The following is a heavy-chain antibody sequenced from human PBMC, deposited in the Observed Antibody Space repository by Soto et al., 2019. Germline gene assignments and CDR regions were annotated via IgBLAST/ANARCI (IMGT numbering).Heavy chain of an antibody. Sequence: QVQLVQSGAEVKKPGSSVKVSCKASGGTFSSYAISWVRQAPGQGLEWMGGIIPIFGTANYAQKFQGRVTITADKSTSTAYMELSSLRSEDTAVYYCARGWDIVVVPDAMVFNYWGQGTLVTVSS. J-gene: IGHJ4*02. V-gene: IGHV1-69*06. CDR2: IIPIFGTA. D-gene: IGHD2-2*01. CDR3: ARGWDIVVVPDAMVFNY. CDR1: GGTFSSYA.